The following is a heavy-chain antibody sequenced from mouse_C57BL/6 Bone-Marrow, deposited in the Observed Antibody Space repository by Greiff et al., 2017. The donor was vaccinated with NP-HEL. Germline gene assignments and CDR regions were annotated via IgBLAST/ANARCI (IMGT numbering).Heavy chain of an antibody. CDR3: ARRGNYFDY. CDR1: GFTFTDYY. J-gene: IGHJ2*01. V-gene: IGHV7-3*01. Sequence: EVKLVESGGGLVQPGGSLSLSCAASGFTFTDYYMSWVRQPPGKALEWLGFIRNKANGYTTEYSASVKGRFTISSDNSQSILYLQMNALGVEDSATDDCARRGNYFDYWGQGTTLTVSS. CDR2: IRNKANGYTT.